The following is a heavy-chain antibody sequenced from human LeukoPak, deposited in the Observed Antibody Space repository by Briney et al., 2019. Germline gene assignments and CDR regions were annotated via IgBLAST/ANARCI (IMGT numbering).Heavy chain of an antibody. J-gene: IGHJ4*02. CDR3: ARDFLEDVY. Sequence: HPGGSLRLSCAASGFTFSNYNMNWVRQAPGKGLEWVSYTSSSSTTIHYADSVRGRFTISRDNARNSLYLQMNSLRAEDTAVYYCARDFLEDVYWGQGTLVTVSS. CDR2: TSSSSTTI. CDR1: GFTFSNYN. V-gene: IGHV3-48*01. D-gene: IGHD3-3*01.